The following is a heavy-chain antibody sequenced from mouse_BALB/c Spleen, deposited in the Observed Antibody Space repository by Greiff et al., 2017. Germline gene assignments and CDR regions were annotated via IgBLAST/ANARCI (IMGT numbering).Heavy chain of an antibody. CDR2: ISSGGGST. J-gene: IGHJ1*01. Sequence: DVKLVESGGGLVKPGGSLKLSCAASGFAFSSYDMSWVRQTPEKRLEWVAYISSGGGSTYYPDTVKGRFTISRDNAKNTLYLQMSSLKSEDTAMYYCARGGYDWYFDVWGAGTTVTVSS. CDR3: ARGGYDWYFDV. V-gene: IGHV5-12-1*01. D-gene: IGHD2-2*01. CDR1: GFAFSSYD.